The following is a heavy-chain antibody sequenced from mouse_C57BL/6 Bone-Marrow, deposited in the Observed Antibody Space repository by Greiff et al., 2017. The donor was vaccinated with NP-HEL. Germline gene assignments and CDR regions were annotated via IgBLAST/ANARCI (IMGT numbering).Heavy chain of an antibody. CDR3: VLLSLYAMDY. D-gene: IGHD2-1*01. CDR2: IRSKSNNYAT. CDR1: GFSFNTYA. J-gene: IGHJ4*01. Sequence: EVKLEESGGGLVQPKGSLKLSCAASGFSFNTYAMNWVRQAPGKGLEWVARIRSKSNNYATYYADSVKDRFTISRDDSESMLYLQMNNLKTEDTAMYYCVLLSLYAMDYWGQGTSVTVSS. V-gene: IGHV10-1*01.